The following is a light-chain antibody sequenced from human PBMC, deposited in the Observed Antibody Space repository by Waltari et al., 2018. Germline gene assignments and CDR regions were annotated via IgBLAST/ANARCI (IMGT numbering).Light chain of an antibody. CDR1: QNIASF. CDR2: AAS. V-gene: IGKV1-39*01. J-gene: IGKJ1*01. CDR3: MQGTHWPPK. Sequence: DIQTTQSPSSLSASIGDRVTITCRTSQNIASFLNWYQQMPGKAPKLLIYAASTLQSGVPSRFSGSGSGTDFTLTISRVEAEDVGVYYCMQGTHWPPKFGQGTKVEMK.